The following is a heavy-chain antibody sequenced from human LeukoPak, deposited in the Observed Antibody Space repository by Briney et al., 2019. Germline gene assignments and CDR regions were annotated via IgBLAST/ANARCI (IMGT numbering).Heavy chain of an antibody. Sequence: GSSVKVSRKASGGTFSSYAISWVRQAPGQGLEWMGRIIPIFGTANYAQKFQGRVTITTDESTSTAYMELSSLRSEDTAVYYCARDPLVYGDAVEYFQHWGQGTLVTVSS. CDR1: GGTFSSYA. D-gene: IGHD4-17*01. J-gene: IGHJ1*01. CDR2: IIPIFGTA. CDR3: ARDPLVYGDAVEYFQH. V-gene: IGHV1-69*05.